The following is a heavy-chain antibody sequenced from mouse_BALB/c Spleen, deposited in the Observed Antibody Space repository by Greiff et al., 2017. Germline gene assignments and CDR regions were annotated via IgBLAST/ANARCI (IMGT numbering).Heavy chain of an antibody. CDR3: ARGLPDYFDY. CDR2: ISSGGST. V-gene: IGHV5-6-5*01. CDR1: GFTFSSYA. J-gene: IGHJ2*01. Sequence: EVHLVESGGGLVKPGGSLKLSCAASGFTFSSYAMSWVRQTPEKRLEWVASISSGGSTYYPDSVKGRFTISRDNARNILYLQMSSLRSEDTAMYYCARGLPDYFDYWGQGTTLTVSS. D-gene: IGHD2-10*01.